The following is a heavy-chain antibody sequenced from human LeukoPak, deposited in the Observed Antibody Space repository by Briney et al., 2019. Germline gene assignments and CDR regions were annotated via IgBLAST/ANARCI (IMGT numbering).Heavy chain of an antibody. Sequence: GGSLRLSCAASGFTFITYSMNWVRQAPGKGLEWVSSISSSSSYIYYTDSVKGRFTISRDNAKNSLYLQMSSLSAEDTAVYYCARDSYGDYAVDYWGQGTLVTVSS. CDR1: GFTFITYS. D-gene: IGHD4-17*01. CDR3: ARDSYGDYAVDY. CDR2: ISSSSSYI. J-gene: IGHJ4*02. V-gene: IGHV3-21*01.